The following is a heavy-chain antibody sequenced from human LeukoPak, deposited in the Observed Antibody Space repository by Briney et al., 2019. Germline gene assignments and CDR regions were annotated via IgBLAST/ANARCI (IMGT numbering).Heavy chain of an antibody. CDR1: GYTFPSYD. CDR3: ARAPGTRSDI. CDR2: MSPNSGNT. Sequence: ASVKVSCKASGYTFPSYDINWVRQATGQGLEWMGWMSPNSGNTHYAQKFQGRVTMTRNTSISTAYMELSSLRSKDTAVYYCARAPGTRSDIWGQGTMVTVSS. J-gene: IGHJ3*02. V-gene: IGHV1-8*01.